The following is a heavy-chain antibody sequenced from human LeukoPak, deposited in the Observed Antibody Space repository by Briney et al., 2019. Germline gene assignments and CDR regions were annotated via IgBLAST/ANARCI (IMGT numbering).Heavy chain of an antibody. CDR1: GGSISSYY. Sequence: PSETLSLTCTVSGGSISSYYWSWIRQPAGKGLEWIGRIYTSGSTNYNPSLKSRVTMSVDTSKNQFSLKLSSVTAADTAVYYCARSLWFGEWRRAWSPSHYYYYGMDVWGQGTTVTVSS. CDR3: ARSLWFGEWRRAWSPSHYYYYGMDV. V-gene: IGHV4-4*07. D-gene: IGHD3-10*01. J-gene: IGHJ6*02. CDR2: IYTSGST.